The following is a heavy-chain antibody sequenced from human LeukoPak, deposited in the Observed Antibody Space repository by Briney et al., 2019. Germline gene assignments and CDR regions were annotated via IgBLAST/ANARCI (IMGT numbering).Heavy chain of an antibody. CDR1: GGSISSSSYY. D-gene: IGHD6-19*01. CDR2: IYYSGST. V-gene: IGHV4-61*05. J-gene: IGHJ4*02. Sequence: SETLSLTCTISGGSISSSSYYWGWIRQPPGKGLEWIGYIYYSGSTNYNPSLKSRVTISVDTSKNQFSLKLSSVTAADTAVYYCARVVTTGGWIFDYWGQGTLVTVSS. CDR3: ARVVTTGGWIFDY.